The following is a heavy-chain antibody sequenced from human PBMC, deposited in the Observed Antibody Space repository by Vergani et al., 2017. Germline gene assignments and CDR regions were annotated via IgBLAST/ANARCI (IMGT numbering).Heavy chain of an antibody. Sequence: QVQLVQSGAEVKKPGSSVKVSCKASGGTFSSYAISWVRQAPGQGLEWMGGIIPSFGTANYAQKFQGRVTITADESTNTAYMELSSLRSEDTAVYYCASLPSSYYYDSSGPFDYWGQGTLVTVSS. CDR1: GGTFSSYA. CDR3: ASLPSSYYYDSSGPFDY. J-gene: IGHJ4*02. V-gene: IGHV1-69*01. D-gene: IGHD3-22*01. CDR2: IIPSFGTA.